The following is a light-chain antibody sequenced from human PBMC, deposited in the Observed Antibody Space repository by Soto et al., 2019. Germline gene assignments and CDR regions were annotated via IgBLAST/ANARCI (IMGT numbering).Light chain of an antibody. Sequence: EIVLTQSPATLSLSPGERATLSCRASQSVSSYLAWYQQKPGQAPRLLIYDASNRATGIPARFSGSGSGTDFTLTISQLEPEDFAVYYCQQRSNWPPWTFVQGTKVEIK. CDR1: QSVSSY. J-gene: IGKJ1*01. V-gene: IGKV3-11*01. CDR3: QQRSNWPPWT. CDR2: DAS.